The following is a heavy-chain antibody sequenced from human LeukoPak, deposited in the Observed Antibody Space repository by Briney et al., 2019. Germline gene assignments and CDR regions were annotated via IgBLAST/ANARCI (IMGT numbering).Heavy chain of an antibody. J-gene: IGHJ6*03. CDR1: GGSISSHY. CDR2: IYYSGST. Sequence: PSETLSLTCTVTGGSISSHYWSWIRQPPGKGLEWIGYIYYSGSTNHNPSLKSRVTISVDTSKNQFSLKLSSVTAADTAVYYWARVSSSGYYYYYYYYMDVWCKGTTVTVSS. V-gene: IGHV4-59*11. D-gene: IGHD3-22*01. CDR3: ARVSSSGYYYYYYYYMDV.